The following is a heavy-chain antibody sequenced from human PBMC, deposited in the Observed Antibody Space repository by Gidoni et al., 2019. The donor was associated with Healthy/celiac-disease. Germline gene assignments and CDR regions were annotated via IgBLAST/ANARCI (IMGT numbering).Heavy chain of an antibody. CDR2: IYPGDSDT. CDR1: AYSFTSYC. Sequence: VQLVQSGAAVKKPGESLKISCTGSAYSFTSYCIGWVRPMPGKGMEWMGIIYPGDSDTRYSPSFQGQVTIAADKSISTAYLQWSSLKASDTAMYYCARLHGDYARIDYWGQGTLVTVSS. J-gene: IGHJ4*02. CDR3: ARLHGDYARIDY. D-gene: IGHD4-17*01. V-gene: IGHV5-51*01.